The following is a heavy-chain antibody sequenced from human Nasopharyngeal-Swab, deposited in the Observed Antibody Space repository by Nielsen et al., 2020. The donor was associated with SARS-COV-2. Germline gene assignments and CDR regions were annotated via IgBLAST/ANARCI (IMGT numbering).Heavy chain of an antibody. Sequence: ASVKVSCKVSGYTLTESSMHWVRQAPGKGLEWMGGFDPEDGETIYAQKFQGRVTMTEDTSTDTAYMELSSLRSEDTAVYYCATSPVVPAARDDAFDIWGQGTMVTVSS. D-gene: IGHD2-2*01. CDR3: ATSPVVPAARDDAFDI. V-gene: IGHV1-24*01. J-gene: IGHJ3*02. CDR2: FDPEDGET. CDR1: GYTLTESS.